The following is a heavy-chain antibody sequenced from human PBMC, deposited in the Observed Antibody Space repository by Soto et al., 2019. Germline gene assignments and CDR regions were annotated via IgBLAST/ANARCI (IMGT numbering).Heavy chain of an antibody. CDR2: IIPMFGTT. D-gene: IGHD2-2*01. V-gene: IGHV1-69*13. J-gene: IGHJ4*02. Sequence: GASVKVSCKASGDSFRTFSFNWVLQAPGQGLEWMGGIIPMFGTTNYAQKFQGSVTIFADESTSTAYMELSSLRSEDTAMYYCARGGSSISSGLFDFWGQGTLVTVSS. CDR1: GDSFRTFS. CDR3: ARGGSSISSGLFDF.